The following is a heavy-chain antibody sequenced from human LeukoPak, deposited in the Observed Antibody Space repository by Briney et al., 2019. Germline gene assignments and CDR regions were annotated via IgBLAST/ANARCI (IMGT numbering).Heavy chain of an antibody. J-gene: IGHJ4*02. Sequence: VASVKVSCKASGYTFTSYGISWVRQAPGQGLEWMGWISAYNGNTNYAQKLQGRVTMTTDTSTSTAYMELRSLRSDDTAVYYCARDRVHYYDSSGYSPFDYWGQGTLVTVSS. V-gene: IGHV1-18*01. D-gene: IGHD3-22*01. CDR3: ARDRVHYYDSSGYSPFDY. CDR1: GYTFTSYG. CDR2: ISAYNGNT.